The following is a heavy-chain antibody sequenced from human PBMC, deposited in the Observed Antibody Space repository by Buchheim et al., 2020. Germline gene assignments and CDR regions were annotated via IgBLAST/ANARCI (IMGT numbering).Heavy chain of an antibody. CDR3: ARENDYNALDS. D-gene: IGHD5-24*01. V-gene: IGHV2-70*15. CDR1: GSSLRNIGVS. CDR2: IDWDDGK. J-gene: IGHJ4*02. Sequence: QVSLRESGPAQVRTTETLTLTCTVSGSSLRNIGVSVSWIRQPPGKPLQWLARIDWDDGKYYNTSLETRLTVSKRTSKKQVVLTLTNVDPADTATYYCARENDYNALDSWGQGTL.